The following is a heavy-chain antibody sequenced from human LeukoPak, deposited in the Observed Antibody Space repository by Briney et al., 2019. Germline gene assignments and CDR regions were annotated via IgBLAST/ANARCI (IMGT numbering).Heavy chain of an antibody. CDR2: INHSGST. CDR1: GGSFSGYY. D-gene: IGHD4-17*01. V-gene: IGHV4-34*01. J-gene: IGHJ3*02. Sequence: SETLSLTCDVYGGSFSGYYWSWIRQPPGKGLEGIGEINHSGSTNYNPSLQSRVTISVDTSKNQFSLKLSAVTAADTAVYYCARGKRRMTTVTTTHAFDIWGQGTMVTVSS. CDR3: ARGKRRMTTVTTTHAFDI.